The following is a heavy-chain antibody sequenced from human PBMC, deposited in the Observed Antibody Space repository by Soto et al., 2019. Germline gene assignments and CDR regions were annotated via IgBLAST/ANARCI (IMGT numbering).Heavy chain of an antibody. CDR2: ISGSGGST. D-gene: IGHD6-13*01. V-gene: IGHV3-23*01. J-gene: IGHJ4*02. CDR3: AKDQALYGQLASFDY. Sequence: PGGSLRLSCAASGFTFSSYAMSWVRQAPGKGLEWVSAISGSGGSTYYADSVKGRFTISRDNSKNTLYLQMNSLRAEDTAVYYCAKDQALYGQLASFDYWGQGTLVTVSS. CDR1: GFTFSSYA.